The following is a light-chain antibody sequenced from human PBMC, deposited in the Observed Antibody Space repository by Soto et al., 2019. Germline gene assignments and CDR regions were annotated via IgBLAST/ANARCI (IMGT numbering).Light chain of an antibody. CDR3: QKYNNATTT. Sequence: DIEMTQSPSSLSASVGDRVTMTCRASQGISNYLAWYQQKPGKGPKLLIYAASTLQSGFPSRFSGSGSWTDFTPSITSLQPDDVPPYYCQKYNNATTTFGKGTKV. CDR2: AAS. V-gene: IGKV1-27*01. J-gene: IGKJ1*01. CDR1: QGISNY.